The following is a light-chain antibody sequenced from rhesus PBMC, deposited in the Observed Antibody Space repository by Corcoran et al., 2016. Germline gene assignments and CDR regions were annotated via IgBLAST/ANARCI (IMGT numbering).Light chain of an antibody. V-gene: IGLV2-38*01. CDR2: EVS. CDR1: SSDIGGYNG. CDR3: GSYRSGSTYI. J-gene: IGLJ1*01. Sequence: QSALTQPPSVSKSLGQSVTISCTGTSSDIGGYNGVSWYQQHPGTAPRLLIYEVSKRPSGVSDRFSGSKSGNTASLTISGLQAEDAADYYCGSYRSGSTYIFGAGTRLTVL.